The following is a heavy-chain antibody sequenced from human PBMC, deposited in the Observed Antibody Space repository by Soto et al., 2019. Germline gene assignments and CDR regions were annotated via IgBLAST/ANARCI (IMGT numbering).Heavy chain of an antibody. D-gene: IGHD4-4*01. J-gene: IGHJ4*02. CDR3: ATTATSYSWSYFDD. Sequence: ASETLSLTCAVSGCSLTTTHWGSWVRQSPGQGLEWIGEIYRSGSTKYNPLLKSRVSMSLDKSKNESSLNLNSVSAAATAVYYRATTATSYSWSYFDDWGQGTPVTVSS. CDR2: IYRSGST. V-gene: IGHV4-4*02. CDR1: GCSLTTTHW.